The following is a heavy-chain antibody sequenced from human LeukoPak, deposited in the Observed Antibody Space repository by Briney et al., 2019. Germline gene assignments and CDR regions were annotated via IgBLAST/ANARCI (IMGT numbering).Heavy chain of an antibody. V-gene: IGHV3-21*01. CDR3: ARTREYYFDY. CDR2: ITSSGTYI. J-gene: IGHJ4*02. D-gene: IGHD5-24*01. CDR1: GFTFSTYS. Sequence: GGSLRLSCAASGFTFSTYSMNWVRQAPGKGLEWVSTITSSGTYIYYADSVKGRFTISRDNAKNTVYLQMNSLRAEDTAVYYCARTREYYFDYWGQGTLVTVSS.